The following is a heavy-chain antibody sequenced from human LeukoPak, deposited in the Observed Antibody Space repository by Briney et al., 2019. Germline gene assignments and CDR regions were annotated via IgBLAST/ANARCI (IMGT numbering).Heavy chain of an antibody. CDR2: ISYDGSNK. CDR1: GFTFSSYA. CDR3: AQVVPAAIS. J-gene: IGHJ5*02. D-gene: IGHD2-2*01. V-gene: IGHV3-30-3*02. Sequence: GGSLRLSCAASGFTFSSYAMHWVRQAPGKGLEWVAVISYDGSNKYYADSVKGRFTISRDNSKNTLYLQMNSLRAEDTAVYYCAQVVPAAISWGQGTLVTVSS.